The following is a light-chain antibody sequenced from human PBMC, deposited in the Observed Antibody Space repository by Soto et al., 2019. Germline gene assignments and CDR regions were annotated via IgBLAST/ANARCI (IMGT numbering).Light chain of an antibody. CDR3: CSFAGSYTVWV. V-gene: IGLV2-11*01. Sequence: QSALTQPRSVFGSPGQSVTISCTGTSSDVGDYNYVSWYQQYPGKAPKLVIYDVSKRPSGVPDRFSGSKSGNTASLTISGLQAEDEADYYCCSFAGSYTVWVFGGGTKLTVL. J-gene: IGLJ3*02. CDR1: SSDVGDYNY. CDR2: DVS.